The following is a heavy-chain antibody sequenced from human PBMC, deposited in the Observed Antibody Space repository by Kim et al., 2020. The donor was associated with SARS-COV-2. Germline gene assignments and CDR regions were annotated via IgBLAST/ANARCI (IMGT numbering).Heavy chain of an antibody. D-gene: IGHD5-12*01. Sequence: YHPSLKSPVTISVDTSKNQFSLKLSSVTAADTAVYYCARSRDGYTAGFDPWGQGTLVTVSS. CDR3: ARSRDGYTAGFDP. V-gene: IGHV4-31*01. J-gene: IGHJ5*02.